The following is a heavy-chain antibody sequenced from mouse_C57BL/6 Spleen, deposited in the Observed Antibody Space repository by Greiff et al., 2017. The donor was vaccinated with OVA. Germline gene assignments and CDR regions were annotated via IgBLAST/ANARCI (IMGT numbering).Heavy chain of an antibody. D-gene: IGHD2-4*01. CDR1: GYAFSSSW. Sequence: VQLQQSGPELVKPGASVKISCKASGYAFSSSWMNWVKQRPGKGLEWIGRIYPGDGDTNYNGKFKGKATLTADKSSSTAYMQLSSLTSEDSAVYFCARSDDYDGYFDYWSQGTTLTVSS. V-gene: IGHV1-82*01. CDR2: IYPGDGDT. CDR3: ARSDDYDGYFDY. J-gene: IGHJ2*01.